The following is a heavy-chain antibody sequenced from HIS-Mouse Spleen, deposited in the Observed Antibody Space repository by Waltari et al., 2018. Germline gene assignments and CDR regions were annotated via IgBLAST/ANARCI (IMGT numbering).Heavy chain of an antibody. D-gene: IGHD3-3*01. Sequence: QLQLQESGPGLVKPSETLSLTCTVSGGSISSSSYYWGWIRQPPGKGLEWIGSIYYSGTTSYNPSLKGRVTISVATSKNQFSLKLSSVTAADTAVYYCARDFHDFWSGYYGGDKKHDAFDIWGQGTMVTVSS. CDR3: ARDFHDFWSGYYGGDKKHDAFDI. CDR2: IYYSGTT. J-gene: IGHJ3*02. V-gene: IGHV4-39*07. CDR1: GGSISSSSYY.